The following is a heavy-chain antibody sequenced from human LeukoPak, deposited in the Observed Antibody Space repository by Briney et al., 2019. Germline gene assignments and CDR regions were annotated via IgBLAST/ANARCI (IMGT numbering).Heavy chain of an antibody. CDR1: GFTFSNAW. V-gene: IGHV3-15*01. CDR3: TTASVVGATQH. J-gene: IGHJ1*01. D-gene: IGHD1-26*01. CDR2: IKSKTDGGTT. Sequence: GGFLRLSGAASGFTFSNAWMSWVGQAPGQGLEWVGRIKSKTDGGTTDYAATVKSRFTISRDDSKNTLYLQRNSLKTEDTAVYYCTTASVVGATQHWGQGTLVTVSS.